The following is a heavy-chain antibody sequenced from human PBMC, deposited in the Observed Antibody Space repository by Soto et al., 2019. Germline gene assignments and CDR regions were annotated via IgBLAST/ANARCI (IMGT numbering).Heavy chain of an antibody. CDR1: GGSISSSSYY. Sequence: QLQLQESGPGLVKPSETLSLTCTVSGGSISSSSYYWGWIRQPPGKGLEWIGSIYYSGSTYYNPSLKSRVTISVDTSKNQFSLKLSSVTAADTAVYYCAIQGYCSGGSCGGYYYYYGMDVWGQGTTVTVSS. CDR3: AIQGYCSGGSCGGYYYYYGMDV. J-gene: IGHJ6*02. CDR2: IYYSGST. V-gene: IGHV4-39*01. D-gene: IGHD2-15*01.